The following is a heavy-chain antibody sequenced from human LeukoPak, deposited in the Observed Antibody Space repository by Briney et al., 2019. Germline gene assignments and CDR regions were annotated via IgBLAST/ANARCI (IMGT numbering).Heavy chain of an antibody. J-gene: IGHJ6*03. V-gene: IGHV3-23*01. CDR3: ARTGNYYYYYMDV. Sequence: GGSLRLSCAASGFTFSSYAMSWVRQAPGKGLEWVSAISGSGGSTYYADSVKGRFTISRDNAKNSLYLQMNSLRAEDTAVYYCARTGNYYYYYMDVWGKGTTVTVSS. CDR1: GFTFSSYA. CDR2: ISGSGGST. D-gene: IGHD1-14*01.